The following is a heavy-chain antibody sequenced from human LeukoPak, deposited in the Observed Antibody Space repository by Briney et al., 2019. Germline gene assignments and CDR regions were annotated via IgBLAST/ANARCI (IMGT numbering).Heavy chain of an antibody. CDR3: AIGFPYCGGDCYTLLDY. CDR1: GGTFSSYA. D-gene: IGHD2-21*01. CDR2: IIPIFGTA. Sequence: GASVKVSCKASGGTFSSYAISWVRQAPGQGLEWMGGIIPIFGTANYAQKFQGRVTITADKSTSTAYMELSSLRSEDTAVYYCAIGFPYCGGDCYTLLDYWGQGTLVTVSA. J-gene: IGHJ4*02. V-gene: IGHV1-69*06.